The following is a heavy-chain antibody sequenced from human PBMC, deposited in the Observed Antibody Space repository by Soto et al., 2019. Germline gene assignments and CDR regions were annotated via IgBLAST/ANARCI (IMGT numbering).Heavy chain of an antibody. CDR1: GFTVNDNY. CDR3: ARDTTTGPIDY. D-gene: IGHD1-26*01. J-gene: IGHJ4*02. Sequence: EVQLVESGGGLIQPGGSLRLSCTASGFTVNDNYMNWVRQSPGKGLEWVSIIYNDSATYYADSVKGRFTISRDISKNMLYLQMNSLRAEDTAVYYCARDTTTGPIDYWGQGTLVTVSS. V-gene: IGHV3-53*01. CDR2: IYNDSAT.